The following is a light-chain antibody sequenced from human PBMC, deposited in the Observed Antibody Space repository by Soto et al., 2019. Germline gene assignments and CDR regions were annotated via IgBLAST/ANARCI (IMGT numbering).Light chain of an antibody. CDR3: HQYDNWPKT. CDR2: GAS. CDR1: QSVSSN. V-gene: IGKV3-15*01. J-gene: IGKJ5*01. Sequence: EIVMTQSPATLSVPPGGRATLSCRARQSVSSNLAWYQQNPGQAPRLLIYGASTRATGIPARFSGSGSGTEFTLTISSLQSEDFAVYYCHQYDNWPKTFGQGTRLEIK.